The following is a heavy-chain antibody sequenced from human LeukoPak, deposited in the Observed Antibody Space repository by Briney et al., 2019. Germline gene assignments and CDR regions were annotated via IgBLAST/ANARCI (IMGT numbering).Heavy chain of an antibody. J-gene: IGHJ4*02. CDR1: GGSINSYY. CDR2: IYYSGNT. CDR3: ARGSGRHYDSSLYYFDC. Sequence: SETLSLTCTVSGGSINSYYWSWIRQPPGKGLEWIGYIYYSGNTNYNPSLKSRVTISVDTSKNQFSLKLSSVTAADTAMYYCARGSGRHYDSSLYYFDCWGPGTLVTVSS. D-gene: IGHD3-16*01. V-gene: IGHV4-59*01.